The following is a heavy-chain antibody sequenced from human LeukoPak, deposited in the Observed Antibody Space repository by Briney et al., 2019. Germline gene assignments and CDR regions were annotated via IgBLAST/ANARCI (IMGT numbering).Heavy chain of an antibody. CDR3: ARGIADYFDY. V-gene: IGHV3-21*01. Sequence: PGGSLRLSCAASGFTFSSYSMNWVRHAPGKGLEWVSSISSSSSYIYYADSVKGRFTISRDNAKNSLYLQMNSLRAEDTAVYYCARGIADYFDYWGQGTLVTVSS. D-gene: IGHD6-13*01. CDR2: ISSSSSYI. J-gene: IGHJ4*02. CDR1: GFTFSSYS.